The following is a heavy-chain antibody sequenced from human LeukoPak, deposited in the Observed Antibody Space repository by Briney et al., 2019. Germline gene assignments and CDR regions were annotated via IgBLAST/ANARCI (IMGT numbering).Heavy chain of an antibody. Sequence: SETLSLTCTVSGGSISSGYYWGWIRQPPGKGLEWIGSIYHSGSTYYNPSLKSRVTMSVDTSKNQFSLKLSSVTAADTAVYYCARLYSSSSWYYYYYMDVWGKGTTVTVSS. D-gene: IGHD6-6*01. CDR3: ARLYSSSSWYYYYYMDV. J-gene: IGHJ6*03. CDR1: GGSISSGYY. V-gene: IGHV4-38-2*02. CDR2: IYHSGST.